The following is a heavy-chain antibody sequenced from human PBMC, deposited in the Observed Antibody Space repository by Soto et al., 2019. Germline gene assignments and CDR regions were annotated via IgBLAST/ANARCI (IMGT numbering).Heavy chain of an antibody. CDR2: ISSTSSYI. Sequence: GGSLRLSCAASGFTFSSYSMNWVRQAPGKGLEWVSSISSTSSYIYYADSVKGRFTISRDNAKNSLYLQINSLRAEDTAVYYCAGGAGATTVIPPYWGQGTLVTVSS. J-gene: IGHJ4*02. CDR3: AGGAGATTVIPPY. V-gene: IGHV3-21*01. CDR1: GFTFSSYS. D-gene: IGHD1-26*01.